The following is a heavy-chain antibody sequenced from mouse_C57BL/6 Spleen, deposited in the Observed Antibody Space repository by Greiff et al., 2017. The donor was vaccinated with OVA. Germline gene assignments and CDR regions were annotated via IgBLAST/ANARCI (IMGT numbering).Heavy chain of an antibody. CDR3: ERPVTTVVAREFAY. Sequence: EVQLQQSGPELVKPGASVKISCKASGYSFTDYNMNWVKQSNGKSLEWIGVINPNYGTTSYNQKFKGKATLTVDQSSSTAYMQHNSLTSEESAVYYGERPVTTVVAREFAYWGQGTLVTVSA. J-gene: IGHJ3*01. D-gene: IGHD1-1*01. V-gene: IGHV1-39*01. CDR1: GYSFTDYN. CDR2: INPNYGTT.